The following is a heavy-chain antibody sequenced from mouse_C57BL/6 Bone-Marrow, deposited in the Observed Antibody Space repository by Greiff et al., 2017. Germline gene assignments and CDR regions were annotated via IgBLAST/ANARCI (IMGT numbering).Heavy chain of an antibody. Sequence: LQESGAELARPGASVKMSCKASGYTFTSYTMHWVKQRPGQGLEWIGYINPSSGYTKYNQKFKDKATLTAAKSSSTAYMQLSSLTSEDSAVYYCACYDGYYVWYFDVWGTGTTVTVSS. CDR2: INPSSGYT. J-gene: IGHJ1*03. CDR3: ACYDGYYVWYFDV. D-gene: IGHD2-3*01. V-gene: IGHV1-4*01. CDR1: GYTFTSYT.